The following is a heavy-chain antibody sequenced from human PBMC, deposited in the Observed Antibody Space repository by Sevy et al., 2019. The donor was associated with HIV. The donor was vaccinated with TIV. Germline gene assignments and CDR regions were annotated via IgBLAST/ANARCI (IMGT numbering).Heavy chain of an antibody. CDR3: ATTKDYYDSSGSPCDY. CDR2: FDPEDGER. J-gene: IGHJ4*02. CDR1: GYTLTQLS. Sequence: ASVKVSCKGSGYTLTQLSMHWVRQAPGKGLEWMGSFDPEDGERLYAQNFQGRVTMTEDTSTDTAYMALSSLRSEDTAIYYCATTKDYYDSSGSPCDYWGQGTLVTVSS. V-gene: IGHV1-24*01. D-gene: IGHD3-22*01.